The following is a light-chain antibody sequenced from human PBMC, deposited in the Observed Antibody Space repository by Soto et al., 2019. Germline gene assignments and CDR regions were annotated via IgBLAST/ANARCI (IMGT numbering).Light chain of an antibody. CDR3: CSYVGGYSYV. CDR2: DVS. J-gene: IGLJ1*01. Sequence: QSALTQPRSVSGSPGQSVTVSCIGTSSEGGDYNSVSWYQQHPGKAPKLMIYDVSKRPSGVPARFSGSKSGNTASLTISGLQAEDEADYYCCSYVGGYSYVFGIGTKVTVL. CDR1: SSEGGDYNS. V-gene: IGLV2-11*01.